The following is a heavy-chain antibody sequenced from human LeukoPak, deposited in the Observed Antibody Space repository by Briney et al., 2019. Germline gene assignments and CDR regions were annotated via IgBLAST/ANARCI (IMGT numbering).Heavy chain of an antibody. CDR1: GGSFSGYY. Sequence: SETLSLTCAVYGGSFSGYYWSWIRQPPGKGLEWIGEINHSGSTNYNPSLKSRVTISVDTSKNQFSLKLSSVTAADTAVYYCARGPYSYDSSGAFDIWGQGTMVTVSS. J-gene: IGHJ3*02. D-gene: IGHD3-22*01. V-gene: IGHV4-34*01. CDR3: ARGPYSYDSSGAFDI. CDR2: INHSGST.